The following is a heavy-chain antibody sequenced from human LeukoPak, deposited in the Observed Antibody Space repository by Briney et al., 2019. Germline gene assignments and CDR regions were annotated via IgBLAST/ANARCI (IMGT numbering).Heavy chain of an antibody. CDR3: ARVADFWSGYPFDY. CDR1: GGSISSSSYY. CDR2: IYYSGST. D-gene: IGHD3-3*01. J-gene: IGHJ4*02. V-gene: IGHV4-39*07. Sequence: SETLSLTCTVSGGSISSSSYYWGWIRQPPGKGLEWIGSIYYSGSTNYNPSLKSRVTISVDTSKNQFSLKLSSVTAADTAVYYCARVADFWSGYPFDYWGQGTLVTVSS.